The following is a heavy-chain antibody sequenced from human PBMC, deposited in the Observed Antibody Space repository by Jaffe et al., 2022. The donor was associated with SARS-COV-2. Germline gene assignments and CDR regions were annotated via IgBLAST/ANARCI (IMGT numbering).Heavy chain of an antibody. Sequence: QVQLAESGGGVVQPGRSLRLSCAASGFTFKSYAMYWVRQAPGKGLEWVAVISYDGGVKYYGDFVEGRFTISRDDSTDTVSLQMNGLRPDDTAVYYCARDQREYSYGYPLPYWGQGTLVTVSS. CDR2: ISYDGGVK. V-gene: IGHV3-30*04. J-gene: IGHJ4*02. D-gene: IGHD5-18*01. CDR1: GFTFKSYA. CDR3: ARDQREYSYGYPLPY.